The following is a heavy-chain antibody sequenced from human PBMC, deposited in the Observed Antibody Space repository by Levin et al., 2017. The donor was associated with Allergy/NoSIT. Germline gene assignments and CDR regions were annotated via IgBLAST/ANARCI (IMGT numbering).Heavy chain of an antibody. J-gene: IGHJ6*02. CDR2: ISWNSGSI. CDR1: GFTFDDYA. CDR3: AKDNGPRVGGDGMDV. V-gene: IGHV3-9*01. Sequence: GGSLRLSCAASGFTFDDYAMHWVRQAPGKGLEWVSGISWNSGSIGYADSVKGRFTISRDNAKNSLYLQMNSLRAEDTALYYCAKDNGPRVGGDGMDVWGQGTTVTVSS. D-gene: IGHD3-16*01.